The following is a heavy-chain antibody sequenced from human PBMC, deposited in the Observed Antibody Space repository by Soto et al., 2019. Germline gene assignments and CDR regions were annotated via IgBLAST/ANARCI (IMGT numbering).Heavy chain of an antibody. J-gene: IGHJ3*02. CDR2: MHTSGSS. Sequence: SETLSLTCTVSGGSITSYYWSWIRQPAGKGLEWIGRMHTSGSSNYNPSLKSRVTMSVDTSKNQFSLKLSSVTAADTAVYYCARSGSYYDSRAFDIWGQGTMVNVS. D-gene: IGHD1-26*01. CDR3: ARSGSYYDSRAFDI. V-gene: IGHV4-4*07. CDR1: GGSITSYY.